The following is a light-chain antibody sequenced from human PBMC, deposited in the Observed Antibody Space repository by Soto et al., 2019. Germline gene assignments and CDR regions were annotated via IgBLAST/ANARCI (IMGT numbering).Light chain of an antibody. CDR1: KLGDKY. CDR2: QNN. V-gene: IGLV3-1*01. Sequence: SYELTQPPSVSVSPGQTVSITCSGDKLGDKYACWYQQKPGQSPVLVIYQNNKRPSGIPERFSGSNSGNTATLTISGTQTMEEADYYCQAWDSRTVVFGGGTKLTVL. J-gene: IGLJ2*01. CDR3: QAWDSRTVV.